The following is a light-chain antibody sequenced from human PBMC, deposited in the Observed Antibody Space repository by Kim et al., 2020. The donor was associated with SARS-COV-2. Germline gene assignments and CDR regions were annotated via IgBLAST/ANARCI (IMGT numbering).Light chain of an antibody. J-gene: IGKJ2*01. V-gene: IGKV1-5*03. CDR3: QQYTGSYA. CDR2: KAS. Sequence: DIQMTQSPSTLSASVGDRVTITCRASQNINNWLAWYQQKPGRAPKLLIYKASHLEAGVPSRFSGVGFGTEFTLTISSLQPDDFATYYCQQYTGSYAFGQETKLEIK. CDR1: QNINNW.